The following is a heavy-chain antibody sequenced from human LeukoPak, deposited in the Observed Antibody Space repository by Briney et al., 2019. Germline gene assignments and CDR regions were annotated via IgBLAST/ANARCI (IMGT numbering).Heavy chain of an antibody. Sequence: SETLSLTCTVSGGSISSGGYYWSWIRQHPGKGLEWIGYIYYSGSTYYNPSLKSRVTISVDTSKNQFSLKLSSVTAADTAVYYCASVDDYGDYVYYFDYWGQGTLVTVSS. CDR1: GGSISSGGYY. J-gene: IGHJ4*02. CDR3: ASVDDYGDYVYYFDY. D-gene: IGHD4-17*01. V-gene: IGHV4-31*03. CDR2: IYYSGST.